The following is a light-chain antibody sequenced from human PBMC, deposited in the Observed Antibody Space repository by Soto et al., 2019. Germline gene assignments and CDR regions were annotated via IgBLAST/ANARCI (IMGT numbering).Light chain of an antibody. CDR1: QSVSSSY. CDR3: QQYGSSPVT. Sequence: EIVLTQSLGTLSLSPGERATLSCRASQSVSSSYLAWYQEKPGQAPRLLIYGASSRATGIPDRFSGSGSRTDFAFTISRLEHEELAVYYCQQYGSSPVTFGQGTKLEIK. CDR2: GAS. V-gene: IGKV3-20*01. J-gene: IGKJ2*01.